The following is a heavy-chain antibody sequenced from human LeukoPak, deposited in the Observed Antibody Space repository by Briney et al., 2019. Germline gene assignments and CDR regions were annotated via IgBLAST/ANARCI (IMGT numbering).Heavy chain of an antibody. CDR3: ARDLYYGSGNRY. J-gene: IGHJ4*02. CDR1: GFTFSDYN. V-gene: IGHV3-11*04. D-gene: IGHD3-10*01. CDR2: ISRSGSTK. Sequence: GGSLRLSCAASGFTFSDYNMRWIRQAPGKGLEWVSSISRSGSTKYYADSVKGRFTISRDNAKNSLFLQMNSLRAEDTAVYYCARDLYYGSGNRYWGQGTLVTVSS.